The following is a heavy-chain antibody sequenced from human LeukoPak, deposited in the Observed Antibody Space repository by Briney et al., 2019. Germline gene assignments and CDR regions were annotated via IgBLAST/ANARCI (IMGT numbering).Heavy chain of an antibody. V-gene: IGHV4-34*01. CDR3: AGRGYYDSSGYYKSGY. J-gene: IGHJ4*02. CDR2: INHSGST. CDR1: GGSFSGYY. D-gene: IGHD3-22*01. Sequence: SETLSLTCAVYGGSFSGYYWSWIRQPPGKGLEWIGEINHSGSTNYNPSLKSRVTISVDTSKNQFSLKLSSVTAADTAVYYCAGRGYYDSSGYYKSGYWGQGTLVTVSS.